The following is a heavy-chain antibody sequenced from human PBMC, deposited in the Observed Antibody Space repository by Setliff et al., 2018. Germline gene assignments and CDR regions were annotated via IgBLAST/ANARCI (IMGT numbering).Heavy chain of an antibody. V-gene: IGHV4-34*01. CDR3: ASERESASRQTYFDS. CDR1: VGSFSGHY. J-gene: IGHJ4*02. D-gene: IGHD2-15*01. CDR2: INHSGNSNYDT. Sequence: SETLSLTCAVYVGSFSGHYWSWIRQPPGKGLEWIGEINHSGNSNYDTNYNPSLKSRVTILSDTSKNQFSLILSSVTAADTAVYYCASERESASRQTYFDSWGQGTLVTVSS.